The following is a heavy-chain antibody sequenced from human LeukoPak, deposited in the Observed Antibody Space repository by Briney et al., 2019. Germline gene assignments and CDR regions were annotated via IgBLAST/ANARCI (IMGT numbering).Heavy chain of an antibody. D-gene: IGHD2-15*01. Sequence: PSETLSLTCAVYGGSFSGYYWSWIRQPPGKGLEWIGEINHSGSTNYNPSLKSRVTISVDTSKNQFSLKLSSVTAADTAVYYCARQSGEYYGMDVWGQGTTVTVSS. V-gene: IGHV4-34*01. CDR3: ARQSGEYYGMDV. CDR1: GGSFSGYY. J-gene: IGHJ6*02. CDR2: INHSGST.